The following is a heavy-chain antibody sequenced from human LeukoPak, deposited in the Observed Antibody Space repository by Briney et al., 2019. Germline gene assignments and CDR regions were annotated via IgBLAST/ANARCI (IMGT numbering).Heavy chain of an antibody. J-gene: IGHJ5*02. CDR2: INHSGST. CDR3: ARGLNFGWFDP. Sequence: PSETLSLTCAVYGGSFSGYYWSWIRQPPGKGLEWIGEINHSGSTNYNPSLKSRVTISVDTSKNQFSLKLSSVTAADTAVYYCARGLNFGWFDPWGQGTLVTVSS. CDR1: GGSFSGYY. D-gene: IGHD3/OR15-3a*01. V-gene: IGHV4-34*01.